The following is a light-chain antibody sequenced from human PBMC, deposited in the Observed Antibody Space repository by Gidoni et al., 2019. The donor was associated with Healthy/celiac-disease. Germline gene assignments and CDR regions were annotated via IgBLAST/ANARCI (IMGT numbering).Light chain of an antibody. V-gene: IGKV1-39*01. CDR3: QQSYSTLYT. J-gene: IGKJ2*01. CDR2: AAS. Sequence: DIQLPQSPSSLSASVGDRVTITCRASQSISSYLNWYQQKPGKAPKLLIYAASSLQSGVPSRFSGSGSGTDFTLTISSLQPEDFATYYCQQSYSTLYTFGQXTKLEIK. CDR1: QSISSY.